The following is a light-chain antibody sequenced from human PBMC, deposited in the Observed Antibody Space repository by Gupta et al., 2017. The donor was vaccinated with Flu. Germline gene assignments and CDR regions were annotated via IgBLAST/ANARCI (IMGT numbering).Light chain of an antibody. V-gene: IGKV2-28*01. CDR1: QSLRHSSGYNH. J-gene: IGKJ2*01. Sequence: PGEPASISCRSSQSLRHSSGYNHWNWYLQKPGQPPQLLIYLGFNRASGAPDRFSGSVSGTDFTLKISRVEAEDVGMYYCMQALQTPYTFGQGTKLEIK. CDR2: LGF. CDR3: MQALQTPYT.